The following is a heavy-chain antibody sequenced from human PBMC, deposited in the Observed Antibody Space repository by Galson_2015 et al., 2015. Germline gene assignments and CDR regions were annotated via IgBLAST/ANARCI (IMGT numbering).Heavy chain of an antibody. Sequence: SVKVSCKAFGYTFTTSDYMHWVRQAPGQGLEWMGIINPSDGITNYTQKFQGRVTVTRDTSTSTVYIEVSSLTSEDTAVYYCARAADQYFDYWGQGTPVTVSS. J-gene: IGHJ4*02. CDR1: GYTFTTSDY. CDR2: INPSDGIT. V-gene: IGHV1-46*01. D-gene: IGHD4-11*01. CDR3: ARAADQYFDY.